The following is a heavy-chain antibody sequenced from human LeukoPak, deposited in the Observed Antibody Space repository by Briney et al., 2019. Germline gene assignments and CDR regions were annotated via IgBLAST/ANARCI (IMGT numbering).Heavy chain of an antibody. CDR2: ISAYNGNT. CDR1: GGTFSSYA. J-gene: IGHJ4*02. V-gene: IGHV1-18*01. D-gene: IGHD2-21*02. Sequence: ASVKVSCKASGGTFSSYAISWVRQAPGQGLEWMGWISAYNGNTNYAQKLQGRVTMTTDTSTSTAYMELRSLRSDDTAVYYCARYIVVVTAVDYWGQGTLVTVSS. CDR3: ARYIVVVTAVDY.